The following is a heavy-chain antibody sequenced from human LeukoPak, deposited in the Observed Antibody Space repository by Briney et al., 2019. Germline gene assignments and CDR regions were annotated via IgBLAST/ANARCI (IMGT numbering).Heavy chain of an antibody. CDR1: GGSISSGGSR. D-gene: IGHD7-27*01. Sequence: SETLSLTCNVSGGSISSGGSRWRWIRQHPGKGLEWIGYIYYSGSTYYNPSLESRLTMSVDTSKNQFSLHLTSVTAADTAVYYCARDWGAYFDYWGQGTLVTVSS. CDR2: IYYSGST. J-gene: IGHJ4*02. V-gene: IGHV4-31*03. CDR3: ARDWGAYFDY.